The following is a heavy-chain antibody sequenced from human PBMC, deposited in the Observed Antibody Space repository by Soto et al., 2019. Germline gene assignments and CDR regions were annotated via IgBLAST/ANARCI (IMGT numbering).Heavy chain of an antibody. J-gene: IGHJ4*02. V-gene: IGHV1-2*02. CDR2: INPNSGGT. D-gene: IGHD1-26*01. CDR1: GYTFTGYY. CDR3: ARGGIVGATTELAVDFDY. Sequence: QVQLVQSGAEVKKPGASVKVSCKASGYTFTGYYMHWVRQAPGQGLEWMGWINPNSGGTNYAQKFQGRVTMTRDTSISTDYMELSRLRSDDTAVYYCARGGIVGATTELAVDFDYWGQGTLVTVSS.